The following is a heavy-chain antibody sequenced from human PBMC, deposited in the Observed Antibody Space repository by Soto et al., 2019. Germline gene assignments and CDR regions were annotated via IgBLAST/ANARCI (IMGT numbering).Heavy chain of an antibody. CDR1: GFTVGSNY. CDR2: TYSGGTT. CDR3: AKGGNSKAFFDY. D-gene: IGHD2-21*02. V-gene: IGHV3-66*01. Sequence: EVQLVESGGGLVQPGGSLRVSCAASGFTVGSNYMHWVRQAPGKGLEWVSITYSGGTTYYADSVKGRFTVSRDNSKNTLYLQMNSLRAEDTAVYYCAKGGNSKAFFDYWGQGTLVTVSS. J-gene: IGHJ4*02.